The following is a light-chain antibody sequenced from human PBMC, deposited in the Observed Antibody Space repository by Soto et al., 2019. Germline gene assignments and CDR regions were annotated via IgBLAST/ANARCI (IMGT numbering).Light chain of an antibody. Sequence: DIQMTQSPSSVSASVGDRVTITCRASQAISTWLAWYQQKPGKAPKLLIYAASNLQTGVPSRFSGSGSWTEFTLTISSLQPEDFATYYCQQANSFPRTFGQGTKVEIK. V-gene: IGKV1D-12*01. CDR1: QAISTW. CDR3: QQANSFPRT. CDR2: AAS. J-gene: IGKJ1*01.